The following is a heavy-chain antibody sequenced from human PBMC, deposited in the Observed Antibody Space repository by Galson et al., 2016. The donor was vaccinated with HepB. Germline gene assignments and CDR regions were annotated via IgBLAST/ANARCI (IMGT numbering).Heavy chain of an antibody. D-gene: IGHD2-2*01. CDR3: ARDAWATDCSVMSCSNMDV. CDR1: GFTFSTYG. Sequence: LRLSCAASGFTFSTYGFHWVRQAPGKGLEWVAVIWYDGSKKYYADSVKGRFTFSRDNSKNTLYLQMNSLRAEDTAVYYCARDAWATDCSVMSCSNMDVWGKGTTVTVSS. V-gene: IGHV3-33*01. J-gene: IGHJ6*04. CDR2: IWYDGSKK.